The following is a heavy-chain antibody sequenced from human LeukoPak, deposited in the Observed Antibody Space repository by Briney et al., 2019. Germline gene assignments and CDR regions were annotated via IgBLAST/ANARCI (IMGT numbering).Heavy chain of an antibody. J-gene: IGHJ4*02. D-gene: IGHD4-11*01. V-gene: IGHV3-23*01. CDR3: AKGVLTTLTPFDY. CDR2: ISGSGDNT. CDR1: GFTFSSYA. Sequence: GGSLRLSCAASGFTFSSYAMTWVRQAPGKGLEWVSSISGSGDNTYFADSVKGRFTISRDNSKDTLYLQMNSLRAEDTAVYFCAKGVLTTLTPFDYWGQGTLVTVSS.